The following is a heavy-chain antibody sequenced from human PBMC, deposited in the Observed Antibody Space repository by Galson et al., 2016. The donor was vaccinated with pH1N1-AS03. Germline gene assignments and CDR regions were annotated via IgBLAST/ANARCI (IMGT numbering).Heavy chain of an antibody. J-gene: IGHJ4*02. V-gene: IGHV4-38-2*01. CDR1: GYSISSGCH. Sequence: ETLSLTCAVSGYSISSGCHWAWVRQPPSKGLEWIGTISHSGNTYNNPSLKSRVTMSVDTSKNQFSLKLSSVTAADAAVYYCARFSGSYQFDYWGQGTLVTGSS. CDR2: ISHSGNT. CDR3: ARFSGSYQFDY. D-gene: IGHD1-26*01.